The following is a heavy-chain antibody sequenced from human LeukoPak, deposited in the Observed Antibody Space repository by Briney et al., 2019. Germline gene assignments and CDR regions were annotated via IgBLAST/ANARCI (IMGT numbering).Heavy chain of an antibody. CDR1: GGSISSYY. Sequence: PSETLSFTCTVSGGSISSYYWSWIRQPPGKGLEWIGRIYTSGSTNYNPSLKSRVTMSVDTSKNQFSLKLSSVTAADTAVYYCVRDPYGFSYFDYWGQGTLVTVSS. D-gene: IGHD3-10*01. CDR2: IYTSGST. V-gene: IGHV4-4*07. CDR3: VRDPYGFSYFDY. J-gene: IGHJ4*02.